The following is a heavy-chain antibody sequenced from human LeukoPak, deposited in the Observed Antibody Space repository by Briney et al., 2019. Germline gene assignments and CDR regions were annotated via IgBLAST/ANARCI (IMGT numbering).Heavy chain of an antibody. V-gene: IGHV4-34*01. J-gene: IGHJ3*02. Sequence: SETLSLTCAVYGGSFSGYYWSWIRQPPGKGLEWIGEINHSGSTNYNPSLKSRVTISVDTSKNQFSLKLSSVTAADTAVYYCARGEVLVLGCDIWGQGTMVTVSS. CDR3: ARGEVLVLGCDI. CDR1: GGSFSGYY. CDR2: INHSGST. D-gene: IGHD4/OR15-4a*01.